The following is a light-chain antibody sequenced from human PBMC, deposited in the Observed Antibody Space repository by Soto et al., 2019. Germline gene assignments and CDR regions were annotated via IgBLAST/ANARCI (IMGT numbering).Light chain of an antibody. V-gene: IGKV4-1*01. CDR1: QSVLYSSNNKNY. Sequence: DIVMTQSQDSLAVSLGERATINCKSSQSVLYSSNNKNYLAWYQQKPGQPPKLLIYWASTRESGVPDRFSGSGSGTDFTLTISILQAEDVAVYYCQQYYSTPDTFGQGTQLEIK. J-gene: IGKJ2*01. CDR2: WAS. CDR3: QQYYSTPDT.